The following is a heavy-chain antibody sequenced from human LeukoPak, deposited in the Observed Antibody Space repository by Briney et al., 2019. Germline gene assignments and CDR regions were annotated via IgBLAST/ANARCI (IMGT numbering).Heavy chain of an antibody. CDR2: IHYDGSDK. CDR1: GFTFSGYG. J-gene: IGHJ4*02. V-gene: IGHV3-30*02. Sequence: PGGSLRLSCAASGFTFSGYGMHWVRQAPGKGLEWVTFIHYDGSDKYYADSVKGRFTISRDNSENTLYLQMNSLRAEDTAVYYCAKDLGNSFDYWGQGTLVTVSS. D-gene: IGHD4-23*01. CDR3: AKDLGNSFDY.